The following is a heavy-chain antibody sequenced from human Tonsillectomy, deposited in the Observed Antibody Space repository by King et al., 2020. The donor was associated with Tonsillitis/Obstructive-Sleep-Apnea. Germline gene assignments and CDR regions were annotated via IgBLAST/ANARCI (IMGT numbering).Heavy chain of an antibody. D-gene: IGHD4-17*01. CDR1: SDSISSGGYY. J-gene: IGHJ4*02. Sequence: QLQESGAGLVKPSHTLSLTCTVSSDSISSGGYYWSWIRQRPGKGLEWIGYIYYSRTTYYNPSLKRRVTMSVDTSKNQFSLKLSPVTAADTAVYYCARGDDYDNYLDYWGQGTLVTVSS. CDR2: IYYSRTT. CDR3: ARGDDYDNYLDY. V-gene: IGHV4-31*03.